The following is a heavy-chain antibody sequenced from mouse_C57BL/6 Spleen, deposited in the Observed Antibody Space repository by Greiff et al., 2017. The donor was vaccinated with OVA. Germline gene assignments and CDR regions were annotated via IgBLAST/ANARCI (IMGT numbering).Heavy chain of an antibody. J-gene: IGHJ2*01. CDR2: IDPSDSET. V-gene: IGHV1-52*01. Sequence: QVQLQQPGAELVRPGSSVKLSCKASGYTFTSYWMHWVKQRPIQGLEWIGNIDPSDSETHYNQKFKDKATLTVDKSSSTAYMQLSSLTSEDSAVYYCARSGDYALGNAYWGQGTTLTVSS. CDR1: GYTFTSYW. D-gene: IGHD3-2*02. CDR3: ARSGDYALGNAY.